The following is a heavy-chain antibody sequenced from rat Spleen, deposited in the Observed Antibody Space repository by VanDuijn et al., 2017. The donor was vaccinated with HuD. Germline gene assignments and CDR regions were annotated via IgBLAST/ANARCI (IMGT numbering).Heavy chain of an antibody. V-gene: IGHV5-20*01. CDR3: TTVVGDSYWYFDF. D-gene: IGHD4-2*01. J-gene: IGHJ1*01. Sequence: EVQLVESGGGLVQPGRSMNLSCAASGFTFSNYDMAWVRQAPTKGLEWVATIHYDGSNTDYRDAVKGRFTISRDNAKSTLYLQMDSLRSEDTATYYCTTVVGDSYWYFDFWGPGTMVTVSS. CDR2: IHYDGSNT. CDR1: GFTFSNYD.